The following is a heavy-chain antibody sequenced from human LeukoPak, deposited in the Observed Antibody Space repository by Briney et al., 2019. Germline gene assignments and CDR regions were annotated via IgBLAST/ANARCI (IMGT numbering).Heavy chain of an antibody. J-gene: IGHJ4*01. V-gene: IGHV4-59*12. CDR1: DGSISSYY. D-gene: IGHD7-27*01. Sequence: SETLSLTCTVSDGSISSYYWSWIRQPPGRGLEWIGFIHSTGSTTYNPSLRSRVTMSVDTSKNQFSLRLSSVTAADTAVYYCVGATWGSGYFDYWGHGTLVTVSS. CDR3: VGATWGSGYFDY. CDR2: IHSTGST.